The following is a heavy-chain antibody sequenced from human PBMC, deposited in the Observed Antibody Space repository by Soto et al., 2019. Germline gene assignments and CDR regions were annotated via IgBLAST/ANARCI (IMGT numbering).Heavy chain of an antibody. CDR3: ARIGTDSSRPAYYFDY. CDR1: GGSFSGYY. CDR2: INHSGST. D-gene: IGHD6-13*01. Sequence: PSETLSLTCAVYGGSFSGYYWSWIRQPPGKGLEWIGEINHSGSTNYNPSLKSRVTISVDTSKNQFSLKLSSVTAADTAVYYCARIGTDSSRPAYYFDYRGKGTLVTVSS. V-gene: IGHV4-34*01. J-gene: IGHJ4*02.